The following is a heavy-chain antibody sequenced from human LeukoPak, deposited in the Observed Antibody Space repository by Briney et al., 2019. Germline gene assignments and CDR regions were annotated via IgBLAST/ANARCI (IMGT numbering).Heavy chain of an antibody. Sequence: SETLSLTCTVSGDSINSNNYYWGWIRQPPGKGLEWIGSIYDSGSTYYNPSLKSRVTKSVDTSKNQFSLKLSSVTAADTTVYYCARLSGYSSGHYYSDYWGQGTLVTVSS. J-gene: IGHJ4*02. CDR2: IYDSGST. D-gene: IGHD3-22*01. CDR3: ARLSGYSSGHYYSDY. CDR1: GDSINSNNYY. V-gene: IGHV4-39*07.